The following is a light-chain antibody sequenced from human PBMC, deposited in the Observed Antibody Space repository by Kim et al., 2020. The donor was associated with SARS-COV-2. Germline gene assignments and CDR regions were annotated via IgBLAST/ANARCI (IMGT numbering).Light chain of an antibody. Sequence: ASVGDRVTIPYRASQTLNNFLAWYQQKPGKAPEVLIYDVSNLQTGVPSRFSGSGSGTEFSLTISSLQPYDFATYYCQQYNAYPLTFGGGTKVDIK. CDR3: QQYNAYPLT. CDR2: DVS. V-gene: IGKV1-5*01. CDR1: QTLNNF. J-gene: IGKJ4*01.